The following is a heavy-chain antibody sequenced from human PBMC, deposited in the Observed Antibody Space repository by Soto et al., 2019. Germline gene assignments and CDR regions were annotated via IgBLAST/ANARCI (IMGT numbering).Heavy chain of an antibody. J-gene: IGHJ4*02. Sequence: SETLSLTCAVYGGSFSGYYWSWIRQPPGKGLEWIGEINHSGSTNYNPSLKSRVTISVDTSKNQFSLKLSSVTAADTAVYYCARDHYGSGSYQRENFDYWGQGTLVTVSS. CDR2: INHSGST. CDR3: ARDHYGSGSYQRENFDY. V-gene: IGHV4-34*01. CDR1: GGSFSGYY. D-gene: IGHD3-10*01.